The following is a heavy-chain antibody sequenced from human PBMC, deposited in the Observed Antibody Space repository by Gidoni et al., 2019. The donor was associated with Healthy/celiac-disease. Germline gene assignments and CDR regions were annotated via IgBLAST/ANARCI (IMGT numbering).Heavy chain of an antibody. J-gene: IGHJ4*02. D-gene: IGHD4-17*01. CDR3: AGATVTSYFDY. V-gene: IGHV4-59*01. CDR1: GGSISSYY. Sequence: QVQLQESGPGLVKPSETLSLTCTVSGGSISSYYWSWIRQPPGKGLEWIGYIYYSGSTNYNPSLKSLVTISVDTSKNQFSLKLSSVTAADTAVYYCAGATVTSYFDYWGQGTLVTVSS. CDR2: IYYSGST.